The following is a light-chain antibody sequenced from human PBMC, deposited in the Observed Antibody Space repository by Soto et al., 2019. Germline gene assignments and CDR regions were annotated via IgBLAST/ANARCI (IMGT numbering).Light chain of an antibody. V-gene: IGKV3-15*01. J-gene: IGKJ4*01. CDR1: QSVSSY. CDR3: QQYNNWPLT. CDR2: AAS. Sequence: VLTECTGSLSLSPWERTTLSCMACQSVSSYSAWYQQNPGQAPRLVIDAASTRATGIPARFSGTGSGTAFTLTISSLQSEDFAVYYCQQYNNWPLTFGGGTKV.